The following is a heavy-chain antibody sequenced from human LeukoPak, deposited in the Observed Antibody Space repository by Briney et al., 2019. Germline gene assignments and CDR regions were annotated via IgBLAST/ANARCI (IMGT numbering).Heavy chain of an antibody. CDR3: ARGGQWLPFDY. Sequence: SETLSLTCTVSGASITSSGYYWGWIRQPPGKGLEWIGSIYHSGSTYYNPSLKSRVTISVDRSKNQFSLKLSSVTAADTAVYYCARGGQWLPFDYWGQGTLVTVSS. D-gene: IGHD6-19*01. CDR1: GASITSSGYY. V-gene: IGHV4-39*07. CDR2: IYHSGST. J-gene: IGHJ4*02.